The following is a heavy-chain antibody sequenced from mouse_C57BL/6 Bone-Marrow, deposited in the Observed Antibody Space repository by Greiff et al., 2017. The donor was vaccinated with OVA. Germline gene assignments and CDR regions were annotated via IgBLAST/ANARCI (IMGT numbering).Heavy chain of an antibody. CDR2: IRNKANGYTT. CDR3: ARYWDYGSSYGWYFDV. D-gene: IGHD1-1*01. CDR1: GFTFTDYY. Sequence: EVQLKESGGGLVQPGGSLSLSCAASGFTFTDYYMSWVRQPPGKALEWLGFIRNKANGYTTEYSASVKGRFTISRDNSQSILYLQMNALRAEDSATYYCARYWDYGSSYGWYFDVWGTGTTVTVSS. J-gene: IGHJ1*03. V-gene: IGHV7-3*01.